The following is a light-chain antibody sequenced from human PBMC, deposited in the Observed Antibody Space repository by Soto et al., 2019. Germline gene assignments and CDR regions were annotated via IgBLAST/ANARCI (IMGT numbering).Light chain of an antibody. V-gene: IGKV1-5*01. Sequence: DIHMTQSPSTLSASVGDRVTITCRVSQSIGNILAWFHQKPGMAPKLLIYEASIFESGVPSRFSGSGSGTEFTLTINSLQPDDFANYYCQQDSYFWTFGQGTKVEIK. J-gene: IGKJ1*01. CDR1: QSIGNI. CDR2: EAS. CDR3: QQDSYFWT.